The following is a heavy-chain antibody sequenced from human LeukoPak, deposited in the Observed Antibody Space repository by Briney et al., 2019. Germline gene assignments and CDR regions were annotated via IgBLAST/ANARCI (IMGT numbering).Heavy chain of an antibody. J-gene: IGHJ4*02. CDR2: ISWDGGST. CDR3: ASEIIFGSFDY. Sequence: QSGGSLRLSCAASGFTFDDYAMHWVRQAPGKGLEWVSLISWDGGSTYYADSVKGRFTISRDNSKNSLYLQMNSLRAEDTAVYYCASEIIFGSFDYWGQGTLVTVSS. CDR1: GFTFDDYA. V-gene: IGHV3-43D*03. D-gene: IGHD3-3*01.